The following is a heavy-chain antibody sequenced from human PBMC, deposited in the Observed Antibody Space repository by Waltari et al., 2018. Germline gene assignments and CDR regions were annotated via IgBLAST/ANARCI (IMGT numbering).Heavy chain of an antibody. CDR3: AKVVVYASFDY. Sequence: EVQLVESGGGLVQPGGSLRLSCAASGFTFSNYWMSWVRQAPGKGLEWVANIHQSGSEKYYADSVKGRFTISRDNSKNTLYLQMNSLRAEDTAVYYCAKVVVYASFDYWGQGTLVTVSS. D-gene: IGHD2-8*02. J-gene: IGHJ4*02. CDR1: GFTFSNYW. V-gene: IGHV3-7*01. CDR2: IHQSGSEK.